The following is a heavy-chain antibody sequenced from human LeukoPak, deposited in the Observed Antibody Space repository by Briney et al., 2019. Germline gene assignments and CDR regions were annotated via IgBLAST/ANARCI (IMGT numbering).Heavy chain of an antibody. Sequence: RASLKVSCKASGYTFTSDAISWVRQAPGQGVEWVGWISAYNGNTNYAQKLQGRVTMTTDTSTSTAYMELRSLRSDDTAVYYCARDWRKGYCTNGVCPGTTPPRFDYWGQGTLVTVSS. J-gene: IGHJ4*02. CDR1: GYTFTSDA. D-gene: IGHD2-8*01. CDR3: ARDWRKGYCTNGVCPGTTPPRFDY. V-gene: IGHV1-18*01. CDR2: ISAYNGNT.